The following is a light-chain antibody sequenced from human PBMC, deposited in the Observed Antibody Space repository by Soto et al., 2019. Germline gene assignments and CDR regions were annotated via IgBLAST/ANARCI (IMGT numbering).Light chain of an antibody. CDR2: LNSDGSH. Sequence: QPVLTQSPSASASLGASVKLTCTLSSGHSSYAIAWHQQQPEKGPRYLMKLNSDGSHSKRDGIPDRFSGSSSGAERYLTSSSLQSEDEADYYCQTWGTGIHYVFGTGTKVTVL. CDR1: SGHSSYA. V-gene: IGLV4-69*01. CDR3: QTWGTGIHYV. J-gene: IGLJ1*01.